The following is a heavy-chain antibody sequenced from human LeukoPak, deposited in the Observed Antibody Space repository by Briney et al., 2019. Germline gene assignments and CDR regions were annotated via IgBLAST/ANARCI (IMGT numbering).Heavy chain of an antibody. CDR2: INHSGST. Sequence: PSETLSLTCAVYGGSFSGYYWSWIRQPPGKGLEWIGEINHSGSTNYNPSLKSRVTISVDTSKNQSSLKLSSVTAADTAVYYCARGYSYGYYAFDIWGQGTMVTVSS. D-gene: IGHD5-18*01. CDR1: GGSFSGYY. V-gene: IGHV4-34*01. CDR3: ARGYSYGYYAFDI. J-gene: IGHJ3*02.